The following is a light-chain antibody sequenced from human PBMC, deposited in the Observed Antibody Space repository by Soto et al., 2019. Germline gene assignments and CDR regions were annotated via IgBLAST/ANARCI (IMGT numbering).Light chain of an antibody. CDR1: QTISTW. CDR3: QQLESYPST. CDR2: DAS. Sequence: DIQVTQSPPTLSASVGDRVTITCRASQTISTWMAWYQQKPGKAPKLLVYDASTLQSGVPSRFSGSGSGTDFTLTISSLQPEDFATYYCQQLESYPSTFGGGTKVDI. J-gene: IGKJ4*01. V-gene: IGKV1-5*01.